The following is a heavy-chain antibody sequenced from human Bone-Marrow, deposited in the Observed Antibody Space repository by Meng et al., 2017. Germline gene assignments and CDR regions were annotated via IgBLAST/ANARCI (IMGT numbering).Heavy chain of an antibody. J-gene: IGHJ4*02. V-gene: IGHV1-8*01. D-gene: IGHD4-23*01. CDR2: MNPNSCNT. Sequence: ASVKVSCKASGYTFTSYDINWVRQATGQGLEWMGWMNPNSCNTGYAQKFQGRVTMTRNTSISTAYKELSRLRSEDTAVYYCARGGEDYGGNRAPLRDWGQGTLVTVSS. CDR3: ARGGEDYGGNRAPLRD. CDR1: GYTFTSYD.